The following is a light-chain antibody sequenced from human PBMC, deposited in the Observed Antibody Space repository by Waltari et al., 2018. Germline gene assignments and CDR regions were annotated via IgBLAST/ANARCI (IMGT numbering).Light chain of an antibody. Sequence: EIVLTQSPATLSVSPGERATLPCRASQSVSSNLAWYQQTPGQAPRLHIHGASTMATGIPARFSGRGSGTEFTLTISSMQSEDFAVYSFQQYNNWPPRITFGPGTKVDIK. J-gene: IGKJ3*01. CDR3: QQYNNWPPRIT. V-gene: IGKV3-15*01. CDR2: GAS. CDR1: QSVSSN.